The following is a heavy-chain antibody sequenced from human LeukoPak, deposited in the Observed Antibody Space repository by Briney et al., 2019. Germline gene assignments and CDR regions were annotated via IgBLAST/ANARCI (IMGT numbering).Heavy chain of an antibody. CDR1: GFTFSNYD. Sequence: AGSLRLSCSASGFTFSNYDMHWVRQEKGKGLEWVSSIGTGGHTYYAPSVKGRFTISRENAKNSLYLQMNSLRAGDTAIYYCTRGGLEAPCDVWGQGTMVAVSS. CDR3: TRGGLEAPCDV. D-gene: IGHD5-24*01. CDR2: IGTGGHT. V-gene: IGHV3-13*01. J-gene: IGHJ3*01.